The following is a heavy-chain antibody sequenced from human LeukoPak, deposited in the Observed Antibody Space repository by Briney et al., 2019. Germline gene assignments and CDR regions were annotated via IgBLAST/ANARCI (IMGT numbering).Heavy chain of an antibody. V-gene: IGHV4-38-2*02. CDR2: IYHSGST. CDR1: GYSISSGYY. D-gene: IGHD5-24*01. J-gene: IGHJ6*03. Sequence: SETLSLTCTVSGYSISSGYYWGWIRQPPGKGLEWIGSIYHSGSTYYNPSLKSRVTISVDTSKNQFSLKLSSVTAADTAVYYCARDRERNGGYYYMDVWGKGTTVTISS. CDR3: ARDRERNGGYYYMDV.